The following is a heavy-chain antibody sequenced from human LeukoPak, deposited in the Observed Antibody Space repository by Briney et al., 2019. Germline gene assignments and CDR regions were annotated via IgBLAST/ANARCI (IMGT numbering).Heavy chain of an antibody. CDR1: GFSFSSYW. CDR2: IWYDGSNQ. V-gene: IGHV3-33*08. D-gene: IGHD6-19*01. Sequence: GGSLRLSCVAPGFSFSSYWMAWVRQAPGKGLEWVAGIWYDGSNQSYTDSVKGRFTISRDNSKNTLFLQMNSLRVEDTAVYYCTRVLGSALDYWGQGTLVTVSS. J-gene: IGHJ4*02. CDR3: TRVLGSALDY.